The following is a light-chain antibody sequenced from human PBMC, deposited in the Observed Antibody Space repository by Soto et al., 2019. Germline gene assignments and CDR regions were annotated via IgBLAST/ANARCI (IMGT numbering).Light chain of an antibody. Sequence: LTQPASVSGSPGQSITLSCTGTSSDVGGYNYVSWYQQHPGKAPKLMIYDVSNRPSGVSNRFSGSKSGNTASLTISGLQAEDEADYYCSSYTSSSTLGYVFGTGTKVTVL. V-gene: IGLV2-14*01. CDR1: SSDVGGYNY. J-gene: IGLJ1*01. CDR2: DVS. CDR3: SSYTSSSTLGYV.